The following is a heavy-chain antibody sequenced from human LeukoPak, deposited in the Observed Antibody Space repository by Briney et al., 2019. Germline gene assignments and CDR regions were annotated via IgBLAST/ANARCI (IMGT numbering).Heavy chain of an antibody. CDR2: INADNGNI. Sequence: ASVKVSCKASGYTFTKYGVSWVRQAPGQGLEWIGWINADNGNINYAQNLQGRVTVTTDTSTSTAYMELRSLRSDDTAVYYCARDIAYNIDYWGQGTLVTVSS. CDR1: GYTFTKYG. J-gene: IGHJ4*02. V-gene: IGHV1-18*04. CDR3: ARDIAYNIDY. D-gene: IGHD5-12*01.